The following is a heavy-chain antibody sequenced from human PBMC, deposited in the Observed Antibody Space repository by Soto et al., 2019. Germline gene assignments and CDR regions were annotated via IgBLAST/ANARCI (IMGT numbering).Heavy chain of an antibody. CDR2: ISYDGSNK. CDR3: AKPRTDPNSSFAY. J-gene: IGHJ4*02. Sequence: GGSLRLSCAASGFTFSSYGMHWVRQAPGKGLEWVAVISYDGSNKYYADSVKGRFTISRDNSKNTLYLQMNSLRAEDTAVYYCAKPRTDPNSSFAYWGQGTLVTVSS. V-gene: IGHV3-30*18. CDR1: GFTFSSYG. D-gene: IGHD6-13*01.